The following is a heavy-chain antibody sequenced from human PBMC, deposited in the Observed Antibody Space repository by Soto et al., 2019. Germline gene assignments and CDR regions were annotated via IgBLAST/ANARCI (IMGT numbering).Heavy chain of an antibody. J-gene: IGHJ6*02. D-gene: IGHD4-4*01. CDR3: ASPPSNLNNYYYYGMDV. CDR1: GGSISSYY. Sequence: SETLSLTCTVSGGSISSYYWSWIRQPPGKGLEWIGSIYYSGSTYYNPSLKSRVTISVDTSKNQFSLKLSSVTAADTAVYYCASPPSNLNNYYYYGMDVWGQGTTVTVSS. V-gene: IGHV4-59*05. CDR2: IYYSGST.